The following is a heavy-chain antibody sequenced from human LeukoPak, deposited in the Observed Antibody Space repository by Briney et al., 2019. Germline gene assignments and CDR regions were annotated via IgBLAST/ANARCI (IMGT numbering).Heavy chain of an antibody. V-gene: IGHV5-51*01. CDR3: ASHGGSYDY. Sequence: GESLQSSCDGAGYIFSNYWIAWGRHMPRKGLEWMVVIYPGDSQTRYSPSFLRQVTMSADSSSSTASLQSSTLKASDAAMYYCASHGGSYDYWGQGNLVTVSS. CDR1: GYIFSNYW. D-gene: IGHD1-26*01. CDR2: IYPGDSQT. J-gene: IGHJ4*02.